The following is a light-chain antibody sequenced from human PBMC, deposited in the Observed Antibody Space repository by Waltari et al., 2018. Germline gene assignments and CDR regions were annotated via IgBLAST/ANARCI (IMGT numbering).Light chain of an antibody. Sequence: EIVMTQSPATLSVSPGEGATLSCRASQSVNSNLAWYQQRPGQAPRLLIYGVSIRATGIPGRFSGSGSGTEFTLTISSLQSEDFAVYYCQQYNNWPYTFGQGTKLEIK. V-gene: IGKV3-15*01. CDR2: GVS. CDR1: QSVNSN. CDR3: QQYNNWPYT. J-gene: IGKJ2*01.